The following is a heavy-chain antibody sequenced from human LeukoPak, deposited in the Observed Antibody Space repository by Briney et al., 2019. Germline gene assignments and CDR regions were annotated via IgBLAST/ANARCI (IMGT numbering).Heavy chain of an antibody. Sequence: ASVKVSCKASGYIFTDYYMHWVRQAPGQGLEWMGEINPSGGSTSYAQKFQGRITVTRDTYTNTVYMDLSSLRSEDTATYYCARGAPTTRIGAGRFDYWGQGSLLTVAS. J-gene: IGHJ4*02. CDR1: GYIFTDYY. CDR2: INPSGGST. D-gene: IGHD5-12*01. V-gene: IGHV1-46*01. CDR3: ARGAPTTRIGAGRFDY.